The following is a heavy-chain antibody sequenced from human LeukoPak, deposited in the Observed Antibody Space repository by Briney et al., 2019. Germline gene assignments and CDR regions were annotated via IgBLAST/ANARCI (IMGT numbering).Heavy chain of an antibody. V-gene: IGHV4-38-2*02. J-gene: IGHJ6*03. CDR1: GFSLTIGYF. CDR3: ARHFYTIGSHYYYYMDV. CDR2: IFHSGST. Sequence: SETLSLTCNVSGFSLTIGYFWGWIRQPPGKGLEWIGSIFHSGSTYFNPSLKSRVTMSVDTSKNQFSLQLPSVTAADTAIYYCARHFYTIGSHYYYYMDVWGKGTTVTISS. D-gene: IGHD2/OR15-2a*01.